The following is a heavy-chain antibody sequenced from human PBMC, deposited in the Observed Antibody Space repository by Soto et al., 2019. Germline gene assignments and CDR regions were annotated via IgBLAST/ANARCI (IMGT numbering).Heavy chain of an antibody. D-gene: IGHD2-21*02. V-gene: IGHV3-23*04. CDR3: AIGGAYCYGDCTRAH. J-gene: IGHJ4*02. CDR2: ISGRGVDT. Sequence: EVQVVQSGGGSVQPGGALRLSCEASGFTFSSYGMTWVRQAPGEGLERVEGISGRGVDTKYADSVKGRFIIARDNSMNKLYLQMNNLRVEATAVYFCAIGGAYCYGDCTRAHWGQGTLVTVSS. CDR1: GFTFSSYG.